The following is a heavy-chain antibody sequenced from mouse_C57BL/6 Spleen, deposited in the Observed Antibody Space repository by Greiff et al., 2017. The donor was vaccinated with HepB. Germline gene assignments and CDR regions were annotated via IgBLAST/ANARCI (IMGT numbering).Heavy chain of an antibody. CDR2: IDPSDSYT. Sequence: VQLKQPGAELVMPGASVKLSCKASGYTFTSYWMHWVKQRPGQGLEWIGEIDPSDSYTNYNQKFKGKSTLTVDKSSSTAYMQLSSLTSEDAAVYYCASGGNYFDYWGKGTTLTVSS. V-gene: IGHV1-69*01. CDR1: GYTFTSYW. CDR3: ASGGNYFDY. J-gene: IGHJ2*01.